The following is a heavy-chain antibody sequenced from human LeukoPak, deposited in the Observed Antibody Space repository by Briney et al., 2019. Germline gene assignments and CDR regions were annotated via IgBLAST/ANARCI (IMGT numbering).Heavy chain of an antibody. D-gene: IGHD3-10*01. CDR2: INPSGGST. V-gene: IGHV1-46*01. J-gene: IGHJ4*02. CDR1: GYTFTSYY. Sequence: ASVKVSCKASGYTFTSYYMHWVRQAPGQGLEWMGIINPSGGSTSYAQKFQGRVTMTPDTSTSTAYMELRSLSSDDTAVYYCARRYYYGSGSYYPYYFDFWGQGTLVTVSS. CDR3: ARRYYYGSGSYYPYYFDF.